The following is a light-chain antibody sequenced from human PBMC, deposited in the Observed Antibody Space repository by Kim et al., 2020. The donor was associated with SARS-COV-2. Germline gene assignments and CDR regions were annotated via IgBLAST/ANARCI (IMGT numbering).Light chain of an antibody. CDR3: LQGHDYPWS. CDR2: LES. J-gene: IGKJ1*01. CDR1: QGIGHD. V-gene: IGKV1-6*01. Sequence: AIQVTQSPSSLSASVGDRVTITCRASQGIGHDLAWYQQKSGTDPRLLIFLESKLHSGVPSRFSSSRSGADFTLTITNLQPEDFATYYCLQGHDYPWSFGQGTKVVIK.